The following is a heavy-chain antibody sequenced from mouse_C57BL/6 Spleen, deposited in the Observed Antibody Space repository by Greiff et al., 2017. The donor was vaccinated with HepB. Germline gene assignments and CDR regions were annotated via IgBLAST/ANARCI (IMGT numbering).Heavy chain of an antibody. V-gene: IGHV1-18*01. CDR3: ARGRIPTTVVAPVDY. CDR1: GYTFTDYN. CDR2: INPNNGGT. J-gene: IGHJ2*01. D-gene: IGHD1-1*01. Sequence: EVQLQESGPELVKPGASVKIPCKASGYTFTDYNMDWVKQSHGKSLEWIGDINPNNGGTIYNQKYKGKATLTVDKSTSTAYMELRSLTSEDTAVYYCARGRIPTTVVAPVDYWGQGTTLTVSS.